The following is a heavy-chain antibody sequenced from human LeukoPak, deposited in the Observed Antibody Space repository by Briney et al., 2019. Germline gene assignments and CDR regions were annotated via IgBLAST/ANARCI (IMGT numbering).Heavy chain of an antibody. J-gene: IGHJ4*02. V-gene: IGHV1-69*02. Sequence: GASVKVSCKASGGTFSSYTISWVRQAPGQGLEWMGRIIPILGIANYAQKFQGRVTITADKSTSTAYMELSSLRSEDTAVYYCAIRGYCSGGSCCSPFDYWGQGTLVTVSS. CDR1: GGTFSSYT. CDR3: AIRGYCSGGSCCSPFDY. CDR2: IIPILGIA. D-gene: IGHD2-15*01.